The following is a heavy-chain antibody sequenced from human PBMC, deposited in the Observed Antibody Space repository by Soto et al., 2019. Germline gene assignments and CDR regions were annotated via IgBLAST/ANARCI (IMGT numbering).Heavy chain of an antibody. CDR2: IYYSGST. D-gene: IGHD3-16*02. CDR3: ASAPYYDYVWGSYRYSSGPGLPDY. V-gene: IGHV4-59*01. J-gene: IGHJ4*02. Sequence: PSETLSLTCAVSGSSISSYYWSWIRQPPGKGLEWIGYIYYSGSTDYNPSLKSRVTISVDTSKNQFSLKLSSVTAADTAVYYCASAPYYDYVWGSYRYSSGPGLPDYWGQGTLVTVSS. CDR1: GSSISSYY.